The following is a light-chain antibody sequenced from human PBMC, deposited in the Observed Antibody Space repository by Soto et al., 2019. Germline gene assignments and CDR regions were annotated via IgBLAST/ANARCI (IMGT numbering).Light chain of an antibody. CDR1: TGAVTSGHY. J-gene: IGLJ2*01. Sequence: QAVVTQEPSLTVSPGGTVTLTCGSSTGAVTSGHYPYWFQQKPGQAPRTLIYDTSNKHSWTPARFSGSLLGGKAALTLSGAQPEDEADYYCFLSYSGARDVVFGRGTKLTVL. V-gene: IGLV7-46*01. CDR2: DTS. CDR3: FLSYSGARDVV.